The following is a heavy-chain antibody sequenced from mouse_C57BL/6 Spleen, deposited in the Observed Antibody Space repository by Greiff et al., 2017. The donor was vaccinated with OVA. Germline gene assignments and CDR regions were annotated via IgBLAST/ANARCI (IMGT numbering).Heavy chain of an antibody. CDR1: GYAFSSYW. CDR2: IYPGNGDT. J-gene: IGHJ3*01. V-gene: IGHV1-80*01. D-gene: IGHD2-2*01. Sequence: VQLQQSGAELVKPGASVKISCKASGYAFSSYWMNWVKQRPGKGLEWIGQIYPGNGDTNYNGKFKGKATLTADKSSSTAYMQLNSLTSEDSAVYFCARRGGYPPWFAYWGQGTLVTVSA. CDR3: ARRGGYPPWFAY.